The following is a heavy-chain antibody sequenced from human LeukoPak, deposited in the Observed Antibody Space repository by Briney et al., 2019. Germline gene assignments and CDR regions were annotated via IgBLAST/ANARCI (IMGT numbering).Heavy chain of an antibody. Sequence: GGSLRLSCAASSFTFSNAWMNWVRQAPGKGLEWVGRIKSKTDGGTIDYAAPVKGRFTISRDNSKNTLYLQMNSLRAEDTAVYYCARCALRFLEWLPAPYYYGMDVWGQGTTVTVSS. CDR1: SFTFSNAW. V-gene: IGHV3-15*07. CDR3: ARCALRFLEWLPAPYYYGMDV. J-gene: IGHJ6*02. D-gene: IGHD3-3*01. CDR2: IKSKTDGGTI.